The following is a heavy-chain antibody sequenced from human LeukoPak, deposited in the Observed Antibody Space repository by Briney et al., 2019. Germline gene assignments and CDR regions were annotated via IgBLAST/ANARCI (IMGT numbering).Heavy chain of an antibody. CDR1: GFTFNSYE. J-gene: IGHJ4*02. CDR3: ARTPFTMVRGVPSVFFDY. V-gene: IGHV3-48*03. CDR2: ISSSGSTI. Sequence: PGGSLRLSCAASGFTFNSYEMNWVRQAPGKGLEWVSYISSSGSTIYYADSVKGRFTISRDNAKNSLYLQMNSLRAEDTAVYYCARTPFTMVRGVPSVFFDYWGQGTLVTVSS. D-gene: IGHD3-10*01.